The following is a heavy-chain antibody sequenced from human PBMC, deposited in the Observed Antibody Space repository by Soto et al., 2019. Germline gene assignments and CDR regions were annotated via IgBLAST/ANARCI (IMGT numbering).Heavy chain of an antibody. CDR2: IYHSGSS. CDR1: GGSITSDQW. J-gene: IGHJ6*02. Sequence: SETLSLTCAVSGGSITSDQWWSWVRQPPGKGLEWIGEIYHSGSSNYNPSLKSRVTISVDKSKTQFSLRLSSVTAADTAVYYCARQSFWSGFSSYGMDVWGQGTTVTVSS. CDR3: ARQSFWSGFSSYGMDV. V-gene: IGHV4-4*02. D-gene: IGHD3-3*01.